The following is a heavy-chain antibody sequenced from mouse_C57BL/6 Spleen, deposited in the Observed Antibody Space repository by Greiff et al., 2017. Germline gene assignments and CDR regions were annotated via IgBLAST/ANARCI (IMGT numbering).Heavy chain of an antibody. CDR1: GYTFTSYD. D-gene: IGHD2-5*01. J-gene: IGHJ2*01. CDR2: IYPRDGST. CDR3: ARSESNYPVLFDY. V-gene: IGHV1-85*01. Sequence: QVQLQQSGPELVKPGASVKLSCKASGYTFTSYDLNWVKQRPGQGLEWIGWIYPRDGSTKYNEKFKGKATLTVDTSSSKAYMELHSLTSEDSAVYFCARSESNYPVLFDYWGQGTTLTVSS.